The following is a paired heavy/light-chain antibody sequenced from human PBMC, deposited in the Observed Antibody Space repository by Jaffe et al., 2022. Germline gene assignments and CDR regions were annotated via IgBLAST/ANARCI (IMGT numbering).Light chain of an antibody. CDR3: QQYGSSSL. Sequence: EIVLTQSPGTLSLSPGERATLSCRASQSVSSSYLAWYQQKPGQAPRLLIYGASSRATGIPDRFSGSGSGTDFTLTISRLEPEDFAVYYCQQYGSSSLFGGGTKVEIK. CDR1: QSVSSSY. CDR2: GAS. V-gene: IGKV3-20*01. J-gene: IGKJ4*01.
Heavy chain of an antibody. Sequence: QVQLVQSGAEVKKPGSSVKVSCKASGGTFSSYAISWVRQAPGQGLEWMGGIIPIFGTANYAQKFQGRVTITADESTSTAYMELSSLRSEDTAVYYCASSGVVITSYYDILTGYFYYWGQGTLVTVSS. J-gene: IGHJ4*02. CDR3: ASSGVVITSYYDILTGYFYY. V-gene: IGHV1-69*01. CDR1: GGTFSSYA. D-gene: IGHD3-9*01. CDR2: IIPIFGTA.